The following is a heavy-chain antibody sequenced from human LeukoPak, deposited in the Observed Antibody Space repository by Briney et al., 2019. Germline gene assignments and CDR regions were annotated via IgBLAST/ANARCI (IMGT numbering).Heavy chain of an antibody. Sequence: GGSLRLSCAASGFTVSSNYMSWVRQAPGKGLEWVSVIYSGGSTYYADSVKGRFTISRDNSKNTLYLQMNSLRAEDTAVYYCARDITMGATTYFDYWGQGTLVTVSS. CDR1: GFTVSSNY. J-gene: IGHJ4*02. CDR3: ARDITMGATTYFDY. V-gene: IGHV3-53*01. CDR2: IYSGGST. D-gene: IGHD1-26*01.